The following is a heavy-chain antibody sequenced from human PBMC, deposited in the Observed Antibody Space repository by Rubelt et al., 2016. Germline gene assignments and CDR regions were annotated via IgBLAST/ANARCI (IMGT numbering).Heavy chain of an antibody. CDR2: INHSGST. D-gene: IGHD3-22*01. CDR1: GGSFSGYY. J-gene: IGHJ3*01. Sequence: QVQLQQWGAGLLKPSETLSLTCAVYGGSFSGYYWSWIRQPPGQGLEWIGEINHSGSTNYNPSLKSRVTISVGTAKNQFSLKRSSVTAADTAVYYCARGKEGLGVTMMDYWGQGTMVTVSS. CDR3: ARGKEGLGVTMMDY. V-gene: IGHV4-34*01.